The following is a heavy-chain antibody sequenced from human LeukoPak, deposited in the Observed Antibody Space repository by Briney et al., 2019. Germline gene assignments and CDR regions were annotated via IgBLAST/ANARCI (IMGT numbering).Heavy chain of an antibody. CDR3: ARESYYYDSSGYYSLDY. CDR2: ISSSSSYI. J-gene: IGHJ4*02. V-gene: IGHV3-21*01. Sequence: GGSLRLSCAASGFTFSSYSMNWVRQAPGKELEWVSSISSSSSYIYYADSVKGRFTISRDNAKNSLYLQMNSLRAEDTAVYYCARESYYYDSSGYYSLDYWGQGALVTVSS. D-gene: IGHD3-22*01. CDR1: GFTFSSYS.